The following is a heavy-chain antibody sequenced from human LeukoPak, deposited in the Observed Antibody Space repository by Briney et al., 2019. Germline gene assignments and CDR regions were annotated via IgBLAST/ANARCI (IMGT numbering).Heavy chain of an antibody. V-gene: IGHV4-59*01. CDR3: ARTQLAYCGGDCYSNYFDY. D-gene: IGHD2-21*02. Sequence: SETLSLTCTVSGGSISSYYWSWIRQPPGKGLEWIGYIYYSGSTNYNPSLKRRVTISVDTSKNQFSLKLSSVTAADTAVYYCARTQLAYCGGDCYSNYFDYWGQGTLVTVSS. CDR1: GGSISSYY. CDR2: IYYSGST. J-gene: IGHJ4*02.